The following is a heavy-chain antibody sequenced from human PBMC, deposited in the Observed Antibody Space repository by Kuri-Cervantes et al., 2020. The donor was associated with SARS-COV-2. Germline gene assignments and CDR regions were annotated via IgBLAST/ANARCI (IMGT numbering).Heavy chain of an antibody. CDR2: INSSGGNK. CDR1: GFTFRSYG. V-gene: IGHV3-30*02. CDR3: AKDRKNYGVGIGLDD. D-gene: IGHD4-17*01. Sequence: GESLKISCAASGFTFRSYGMHWVRQAPGQGLEWVGFINSSGGNKNYAQTLQGRFTITRDTPTNTFYLQMNSLRTEDTAVYYCAKDRKNYGVGIGLDDWGQGTTVTVSS. J-gene: IGHJ6*02.